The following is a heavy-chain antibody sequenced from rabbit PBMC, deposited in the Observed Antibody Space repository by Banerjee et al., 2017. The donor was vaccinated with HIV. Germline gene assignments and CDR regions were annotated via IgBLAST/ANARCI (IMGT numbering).Heavy chain of an antibody. CDR3: ARDLAGVIGWNFNF. CDR1: GFSFSNGYV. J-gene: IGHJ4*01. CDR2: IDSGSSGTT. Sequence: QEQLEESGGDLVKPEGSLTLTCTASGFSFSNGYVMCWVRQAPGKGLEWIACIDSGSSGTTYYASWAKGRFTGSKTSSTTVTLQMTSLTAADTATYFCARDLAGVIGWNFNFWGPGTLVTVS. D-gene: IGHD4-1*01. V-gene: IGHV1S45*01.